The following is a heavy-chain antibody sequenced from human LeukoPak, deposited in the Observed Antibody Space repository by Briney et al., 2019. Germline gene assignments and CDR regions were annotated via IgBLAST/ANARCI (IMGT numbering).Heavy chain of an antibody. D-gene: IGHD5-24*01. Sequence: VRSLRLSCAAPGFTFSIYGMHWVRQAPGKGLEWVAVIWNDGSNKYYADSVKGRFTISRDNSKNTLYLQMNSLRAEDTAVYYCARGEMATMVLDYWGQGTLVTVSS. J-gene: IGHJ4*02. V-gene: IGHV3-33*01. CDR2: IWNDGSNK. CDR3: ARGEMATMVLDY. CDR1: GFTFSIYG.